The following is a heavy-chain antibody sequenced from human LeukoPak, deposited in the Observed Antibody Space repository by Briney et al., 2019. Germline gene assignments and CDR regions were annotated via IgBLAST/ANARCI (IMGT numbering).Heavy chain of an antibody. V-gene: IGHV1-69*04. D-gene: IGHD1-26*01. CDR1: GGTFSSYA. Sequence: ASVKVSCKASGGTFSSYAISWVRQAPGQGLEWMGRIIPILGIANYAQKFQGRVTITADKSTSTAYMELSSLRSEDTAVYYCARDRWELIPRKVGAFDIWGQGTMVTVSS. J-gene: IGHJ3*02. CDR2: IIPILGIA. CDR3: ARDRWELIPRKVGAFDI.